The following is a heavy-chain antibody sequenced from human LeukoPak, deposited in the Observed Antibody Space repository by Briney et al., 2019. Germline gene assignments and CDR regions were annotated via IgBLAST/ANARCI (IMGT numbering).Heavy chain of an antibody. Sequence: GGSLRLSCAASGFTFSSYWMSWVRQAPGKGLEWVANIKQDGSEKYYVDSVKGRFTISRDNAKNSLYLQMNSLRAEDTAVYYCARDSVHGYYDSSGYSTLFDYWGQGTLVTVSS. CDR3: ARDSVHGYYDSSGYSTLFDY. D-gene: IGHD3-22*01. CDR2: IKQDGSEK. J-gene: IGHJ4*02. CDR1: GFTFSSYW. V-gene: IGHV3-7*01.